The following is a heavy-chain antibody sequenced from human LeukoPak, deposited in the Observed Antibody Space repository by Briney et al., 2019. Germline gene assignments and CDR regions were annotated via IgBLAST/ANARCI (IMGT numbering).Heavy chain of an antibody. CDR3: ARDGRRVIGSGWYGPYDY. V-gene: IGHV7-4-1*02. CDR2: INTNTGNP. D-gene: IGHD6-19*01. CDR1: GYTFTSYA. Sequence: GASVTVSCKASGYTFTSYAMNWVRQAPGQGLEWMGWINTNTGNPTYAQGFTGRFVFSLDTSVSTAYLQISSLKAEDTAVYYCARDGRRVIGSGWYGPYDYWSQGTLVTVSS. J-gene: IGHJ4*02.